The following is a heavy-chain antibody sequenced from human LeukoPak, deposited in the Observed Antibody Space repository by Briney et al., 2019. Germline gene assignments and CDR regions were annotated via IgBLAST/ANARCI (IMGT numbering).Heavy chain of an antibody. CDR3: ARGNTGWLRSGRDYYYYMDV. D-gene: IGHD5-12*01. CDR2: MNPNSGNT. CDR1: GYTFTSYD. Sequence: ASVKVSCKASGYTFTSYDINWVRQATGQGLEWMGWMNPNSGNTGYAQKFQGRVTMTRNTSISTAYMELSSLRSEDTAVYYCARGNTGWLRSGRDYYYYMDVWGKGTTVTVSS. V-gene: IGHV1-8*01. J-gene: IGHJ6*03.